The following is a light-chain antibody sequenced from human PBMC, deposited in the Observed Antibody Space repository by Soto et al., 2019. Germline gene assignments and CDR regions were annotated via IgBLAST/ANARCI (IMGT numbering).Light chain of an antibody. CDR2: DTS. J-gene: IGKJ5*01. CDR3: HQRNK. V-gene: IGKV3-11*01. CDR1: QFLSIY. Sequence: VLTQSPATLSLSPCAKATLSCRSSQFLSIYLAWYQQIPGQPPRLLIYDTSNRVTGIPARFSGSRSGTDFTLTISSLEPEDFAVYFCHQRNKFGQGTRLEIK.